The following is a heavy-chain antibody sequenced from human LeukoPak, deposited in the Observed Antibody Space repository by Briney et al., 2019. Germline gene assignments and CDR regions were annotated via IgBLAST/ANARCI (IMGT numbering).Heavy chain of an antibody. CDR2: FDPEDGET. D-gene: IGHD7-27*01. CDR3: ARTPPNWGADY. J-gene: IGHJ4*02. V-gene: IGHV1-24*01. Sequence: ASVKVSFKVSGYTLTELSMHWVRQAPGKGLEWMGGFDPEDGETIYAQKFQGRVTMTMDTSIRTAYMELSSLRSEDTAVYYCARTPPNWGADYWGQGTLVTVSS. CDR1: GYTLTELS.